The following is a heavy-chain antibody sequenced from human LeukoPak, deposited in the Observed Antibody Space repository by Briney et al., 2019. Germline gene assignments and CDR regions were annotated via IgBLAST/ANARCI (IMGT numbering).Heavy chain of an antibody. V-gene: IGHV4-4*07. CDR1: GGSMSRYY. J-gene: IGHJ5*02. Sequence: SDTLSLTCSVSGGSMSRYYWNWIRQPAGKGLEWIGRIYSTGSADYNPSLQSRVTMSVDTSKNEFSLRLTSVTAADTAIYYCARDRWFDTWCQGTLVTVSS. CDR3: ARDRWFDT. CDR2: IYSTGSA.